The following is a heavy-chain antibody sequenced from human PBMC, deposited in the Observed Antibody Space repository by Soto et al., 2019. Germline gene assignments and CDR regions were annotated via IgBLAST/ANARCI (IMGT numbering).Heavy chain of an antibody. D-gene: IGHD2-2*01. CDR3: VRDNKEYQLSGWFDP. Sequence: GGSLRLSCAASGFTFSSYGMHWVRQAPGKGLEWVAVIWYDGSNKYYADSVKGRFTISRDNSKNTLYLQMNSLRAEDTAVYYCVRDNKEYQLSGWFDPWGQGTLVTVSS. J-gene: IGHJ5*02. V-gene: IGHV3-33*01. CDR1: GFTFSSYG. CDR2: IWYDGSNK.